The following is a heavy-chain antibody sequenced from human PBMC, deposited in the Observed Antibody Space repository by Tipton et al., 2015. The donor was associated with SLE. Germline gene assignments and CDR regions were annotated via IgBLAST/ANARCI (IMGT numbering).Heavy chain of an antibody. CDR3: ASYDSLGY. J-gene: IGHJ4*02. CDR1: GGSISSGSYY. CDR2: IYTSGST. Sequence: TLSLTCTVSGGSISSGSYYWSWIRQPAGKGLEWIGRIYTSGSTNYNPSLKSRVPISVDTSKNQFSLKLSSVTAADTAVYYCASYDSLGYWGQGTLVTVSS. D-gene: IGHD3-3*01. V-gene: IGHV4-61*02.